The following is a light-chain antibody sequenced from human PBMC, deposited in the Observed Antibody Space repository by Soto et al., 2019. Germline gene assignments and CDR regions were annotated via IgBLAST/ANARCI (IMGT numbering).Light chain of an antibody. Sequence: ILMTQTPLSLSIIPGQTASISCKSSQSLLHSDGKTYFYWYVQKAGQAPQPLIYEVSNRFSGVQERFSGSGSRTDFTLKIRRVEADDVGIYYCMQAIDIPWTFGQGTKVDIK. CDR1: QSLLHSDGKTY. J-gene: IGKJ1*01. V-gene: IGKV2-29*03. CDR2: EVS. CDR3: MQAIDIPWT.